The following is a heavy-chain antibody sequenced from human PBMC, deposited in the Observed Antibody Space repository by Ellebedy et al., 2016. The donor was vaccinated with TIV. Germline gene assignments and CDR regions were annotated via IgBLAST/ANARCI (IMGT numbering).Heavy chain of an antibody. V-gene: IGHV4-39*02. D-gene: IGHD2-2*01. J-gene: IGHJ4*02. Sequence: MPSETLSLTCTVSGGSISSSSYYWGWIRQPPGKGLEWIGSIYYRGSTYYNPSLKRLVTITVDTSKNQFSLQLNSVTPEDTAVYYCARELVVVPAATQFHVYFDYWGQGTLVTVSS. CDR1: GGSISSSSYY. CDR2: IYYRGST. CDR3: ARELVVVPAATQFHVYFDY.